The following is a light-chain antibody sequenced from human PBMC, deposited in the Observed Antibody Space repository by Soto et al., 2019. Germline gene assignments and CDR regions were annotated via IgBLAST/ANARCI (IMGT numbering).Light chain of an antibody. V-gene: IGLV2-14*01. CDR2: DVN. J-gene: IGLJ2*01. CDR1: SSDVGGYNH. CDR3: SSYTSSSTLAV. Sequence: QSALTQPASVSGSPGQSITISCTGSSSDVGGYNHVSWYQQDPGKAPKLMVYDVNNRPSGVSSRFSGSKSGNTASLTISGLQAEDEADYYCSSYTSSSTLAVFGGGTKLTVL.